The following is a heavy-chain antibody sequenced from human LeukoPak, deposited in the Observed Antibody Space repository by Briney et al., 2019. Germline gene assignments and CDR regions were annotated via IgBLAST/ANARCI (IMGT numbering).Heavy chain of an antibody. CDR3: AKDPGDYPKYYFDY. J-gene: IGHJ4*02. CDR2: ISWNSGSI. Sequence: GGSLRLSCAASGFTFDDYAMHWVRQAPGKGLEWVSGISWNSGSIGYADSVKGRFTISRDNAKNSLYLQMNSLRAEDTALYYCAKDPGDYPKYYFDYWGQGTLVTVSS. CDR1: GFTFDDYA. V-gene: IGHV3-9*01. D-gene: IGHD4-17*01.